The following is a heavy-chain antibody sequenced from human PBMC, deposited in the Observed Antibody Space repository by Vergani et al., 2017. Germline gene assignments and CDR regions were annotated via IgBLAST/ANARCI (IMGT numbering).Heavy chain of an antibody. Sequence: EVQLLESVGGLVQPGGSLRLSCAASGFTFSNYAMSWVRQAPGKGLEWVSALSGSGGSTYYADSVKGRFTISRDNSKITLFLQMNSLGAEDTAVYYCAKGVSNAAGYYFDYWGQGTLVTVSS. J-gene: IGHJ4*02. V-gene: IGHV3-23*01. D-gene: IGHD2-2*01. CDR1: GFTFSNYA. CDR2: LSGSGGST. CDR3: AKGVSNAAGYYFDY.